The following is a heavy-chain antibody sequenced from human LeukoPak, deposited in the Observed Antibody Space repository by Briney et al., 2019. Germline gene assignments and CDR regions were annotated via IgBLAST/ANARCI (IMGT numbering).Heavy chain of an antibody. J-gene: IGHJ4*02. V-gene: IGHV3-23*01. CDR1: GFTLSGYW. CDR2: ISDNGGGT. CDR3: AKSRGIYDNSGWRTFDY. Sequence: PGGSLRLSCAASGFTLSGYWMSWVRQAPGKGLEWVSVISDNGGGTYYADSVKGRFTISRDNSKNTLYLQMNSLRAEDTAIYYCAKSRGIYDNSGWRTFDYWGQGTLVTVSS. D-gene: IGHD6-19*01.